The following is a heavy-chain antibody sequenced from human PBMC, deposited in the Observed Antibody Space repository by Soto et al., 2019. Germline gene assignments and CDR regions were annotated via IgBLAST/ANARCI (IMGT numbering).Heavy chain of an antibody. V-gene: IGHV3-23*01. J-gene: IGHJ4*02. D-gene: IGHD2-21*01. CDR1: RFTFSNYA. Sequence: EVQLLESGGGLVQPGGSLRLSCAASRFTFSNYAMSWVRQAPGKGLEWVSGISGSGGSTYYADSVKGRFTISRDNSNNMRYLQMNSLRAEDTALYYCAKNLADCYDYWGQGALVTVSS. CDR3: AKNLADCYDY. CDR2: ISGSGGST.